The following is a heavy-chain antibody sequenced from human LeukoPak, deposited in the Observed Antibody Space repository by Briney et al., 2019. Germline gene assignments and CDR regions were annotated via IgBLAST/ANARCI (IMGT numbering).Heavy chain of an antibody. V-gene: IGHV3-30*03. Sequence: GGSLRLSCAASGFSFSSYGMHWVRQAPGKGLEWVAVIASDGGIKYYADSMKGRFTISRDNSKNTLYLQMNSLRAEDTAVYYCATSELLWGQGTLVTVSS. CDR1: GFSFSSYG. D-gene: IGHD1-26*01. J-gene: IGHJ4*02. CDR2: IASDGGIK. CDR3: ATSELL.